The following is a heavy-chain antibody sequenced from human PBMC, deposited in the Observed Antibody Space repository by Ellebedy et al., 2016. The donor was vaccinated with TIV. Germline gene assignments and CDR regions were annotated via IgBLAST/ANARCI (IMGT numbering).Heavy chain of an antibody. Sequence: GGSLRLSCAASGFTFSSYWMSWVRQGPGKGLEWVANINQYGNEKYYVDSVKGRFTISRDSSENTPYLQMNSLRAEDTAVYHCARESYDTLTGTSYGMDVWGQGTTVTVSS. CDR1: GFTFSSYW. J-gene: IGHJ6*02. D-gene: IGHD3-9*01. V-gene: IGHV3-7*01. CDR2: INQYGNEK. CDR3: ARESYDTLTGTSYGMDV.